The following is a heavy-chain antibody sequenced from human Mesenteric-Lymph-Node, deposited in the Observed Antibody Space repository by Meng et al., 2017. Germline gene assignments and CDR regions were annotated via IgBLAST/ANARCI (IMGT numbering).Heavy chain of an antibody. CDR2: VKGKVDGGTT. CDR1: GSTFGDFS. J-gene: IGHJ4*02. Sequence: GGSLRPSCPVPGSTFGDFSISWVGQAPGKGLEWVGRVKGKVDGGTTDYAAPVKGRFTISRDDSKNTLYLQMDSLKVEDTAVYYCSYYYDTSDNSVYFDYWGQGTLVTVSS. CDR3: SYYYDTSDNSVYFDY. D-gene: IGHD3-22*01. V-gene: IGHV3-15*01.